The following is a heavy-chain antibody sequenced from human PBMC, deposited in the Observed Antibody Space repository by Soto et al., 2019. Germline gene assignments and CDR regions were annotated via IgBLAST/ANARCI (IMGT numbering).Heavy chain of an antibody. CDR1: GFTFSSHG. Sequence: QVQLVESGGGVVQPGRSLRLSCAASGFTFSSHGMHWVRQALGKGLEWVAIIWYDGNNKYYADSVKGRFTISRDNSKNTLYLQMNNLRVEDTAVYYCARDRRVSGSYYDYWGQGTLVTVSS. CDR2: IWYDGNNK. J-gene: IGHJ4*02. CDR3: ARDRRVSGSYYDY. D-gene: IGHD1-26*01. V-gene: IGHV3-33*01.